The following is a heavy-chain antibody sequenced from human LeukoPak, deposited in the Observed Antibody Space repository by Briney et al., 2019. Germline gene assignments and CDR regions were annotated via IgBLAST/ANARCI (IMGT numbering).Heavy chain of an antibody. J-gene: IGHJ4*02. CDR2: TVGSSRT. Sequence: NAGEPLRLSCAASGFTFSNFAMTWVRQAPGKGLEWVSSTVGSSRTYYADSLKGRFTISRDNAKSSLYLQMNSLRAEDTAVYYCARIGAGSSRDYWGQGTLVT. CDR1: GFTFSNFA. V-gene: IGHV3-69-1*01. CDR3: ARIGAGSSRDY. D-gene: IGHD6-13*01.